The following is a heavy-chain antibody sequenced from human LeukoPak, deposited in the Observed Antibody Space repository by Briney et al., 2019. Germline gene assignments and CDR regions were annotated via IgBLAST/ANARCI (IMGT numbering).Heavy chain of an antibody. V-gene: IGHV3-33*01. CDR1: GFTFSSYG. CDR2: IWYDGSNK. D-gene: IGHD3-10*01. CDR3: ARDPSGHRVTPFDY. Sequence: PGGSLRLSCAASGFTFSSYGMHWVRQAPGKGLEWVAVIWYDGSNKYYADSVKGRFTISRDNAKNSLYLQMNSLRAEDTAVYYCARDPSGHRVTPFDYWGQGTLVTVSS. J-gene: IGHJ4*02.